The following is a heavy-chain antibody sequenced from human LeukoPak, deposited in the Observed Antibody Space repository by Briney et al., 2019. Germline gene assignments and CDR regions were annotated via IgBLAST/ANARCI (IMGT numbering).Heavy chain of an antibody. CDR3: ARDGYSSGWAFDP. J-gene: IGHJ5*02. V-gene: IGHV4-30-4*01. D-gene: IGHD6-19*01. Sequence: SETLSLTCTVSGGSNSSGDYYWSWIRQPPGKGLEWIGYIYYSGSTKYNPSLKSRVTISIDASKNQFSLKLSSVTATDTAVYYCARDGYSSGWAFDPWGQGTLVTVSS. CDR1: GGSNSSGDYY. CDR2: IYYSGST.